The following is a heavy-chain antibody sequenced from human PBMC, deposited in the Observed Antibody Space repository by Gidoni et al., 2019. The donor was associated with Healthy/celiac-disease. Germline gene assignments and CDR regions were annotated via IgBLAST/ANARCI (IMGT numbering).Heavy chain of an antibody. Sequence: QVQLVQSGAEVKKPGASVKVSCKASGYTFTGYYMHWVRQAPGQGLEWMGWINPNSGGTNDAQKFQGWVTMTRDTSISTAYMELSRLRSDDTAVYYCARGPYCSGGSCLYYFDYWGQGTLVTVSS. CDR1: GYTFTGYY. D-gene: IGHD2-15*01. J-gene: IGHJ4*02. V-gene: IGHV1-2*04. CDR3: ARGPYCSGGSCLYYFDY. CDR2: INPNSGGT.